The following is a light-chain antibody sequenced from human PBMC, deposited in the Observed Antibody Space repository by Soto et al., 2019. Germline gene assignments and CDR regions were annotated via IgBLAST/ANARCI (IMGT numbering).Light chain of an antibody. CDR2: LGS. CDR3: MQSLQTPRT. V-gene: IGKV2-28*01. CDR1: QSPVHTDGYNY. J-gene: IGKJ1*01. Sequence: DIVMTQSPLSLPVTPGEPASISCRSSQSPVHTDGYNYLDWYLQKPGQSPQLLIYLGSNRASGVPDRFSGSGSGTDFTLPISRVAAGVVWVYYCMQSLQTPRTFGQGTKVEIK.